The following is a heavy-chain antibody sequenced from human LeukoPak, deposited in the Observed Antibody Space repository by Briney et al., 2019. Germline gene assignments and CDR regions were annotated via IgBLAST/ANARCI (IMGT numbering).Heavy chain of an antibody. V-gene: IGHV3-48*04. CDR2: IPRSGSNI. J-gene: IGHJ4*02. CDR1: GFTFTSYS. CDR3: ARGADSGYSSDN. Sequence: GGSLRLSCAASGFTFTSYSMNWVRQAPGKGLEWVSYIPRSGSNIHYADSVKGRFTISRDNAKNTLYLQMNSLRAEDTAVYYCARGADSGYSSDNWGQGTLVSISS. D-gene: IGHD3-9*01.